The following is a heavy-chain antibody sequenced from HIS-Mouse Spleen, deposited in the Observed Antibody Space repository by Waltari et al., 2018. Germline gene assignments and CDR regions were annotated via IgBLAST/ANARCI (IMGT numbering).Heavy chain of an antibody. CDR3: ARRWFFKAVAGTDNWFDP. D-gene: IGHD6-19*01. J-gene: IGHJ5*02. CDR2: INHSGST. V-gene: IGHV4-34*01. CDR1: GGSFSGYY. Sequence: QLQQWGAGLLKPSETLSLTCAVYGGSFSGYYWSWSRQPPGKGLEWIGEINHSGSTNYNPSLKSRVTISVDTSKNQFSLKLSSVTAADTAVYYCARRWFFKAVAGTDNWFDPWGQGTLVTVSS.